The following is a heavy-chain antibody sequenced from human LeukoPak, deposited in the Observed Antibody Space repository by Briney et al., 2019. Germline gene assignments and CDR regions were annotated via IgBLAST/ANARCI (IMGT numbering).Heavy chain of an antibody. CDR3: ARVADTHFDY. D-gene: IGHD5-18*01. Sequence: GGSLRLSCAASGFTFSSYWMHWVRQAPGKGLVWVSRIKSDGSTTTYADSVKGRFTISRDNAKNTLYLQMNSLRAEDTAVYYCARVADTHFDYWGQGTLVTVSS. V-gene: IGHV3-74*01. J-gene: IGHJ4*02. CDR2: IKSDGSTT. CDR1: GFTFSSYW.